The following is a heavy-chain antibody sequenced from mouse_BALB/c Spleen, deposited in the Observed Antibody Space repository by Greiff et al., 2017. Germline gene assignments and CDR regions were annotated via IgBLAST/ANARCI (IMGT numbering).Heavy chain of an antibody. V-gene: IGHV1-80*01. CDR1: GYAFSSYW. J-gene: IGHJ4*01. D-gene: IGHD2-10*02. Sequence: QVQLQQSGAELVRPGSSVKISCKASGYAFSSYWMNWVKQRPGQGLEWIGQIYPGDGDTNYNGKFKGKATLTADKSSSTAYMQLSSLTSEDSAVYFCASQYGNSYYAMDYWGQGTSVTVSS. CDR3: ASQYGNSYYAMDY. CDR2: IYPGDGDT.